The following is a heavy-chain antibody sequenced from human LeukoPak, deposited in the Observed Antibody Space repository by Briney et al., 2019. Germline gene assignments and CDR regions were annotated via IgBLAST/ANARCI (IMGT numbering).Heavy chain of an antibody. D-gene: IGHD3-10*01. J-gene: IGHJ3*02. CDR2: IYYSGST. Sequence: SETLSLTCTVSGGSISSSSYYWGWIRQPPGKGLEWIGSIYYSGSTYYNPSLKSRVTISVDTSKNQFSLKLSSVTAADTAVYYCATTVRGYNTNDAFDIWGQGTMVTVSS. CDR3: ATTVRGYNTNDAFDI. CDR1: GGSISSSSYY. V-gene: IGHV4-39*07.